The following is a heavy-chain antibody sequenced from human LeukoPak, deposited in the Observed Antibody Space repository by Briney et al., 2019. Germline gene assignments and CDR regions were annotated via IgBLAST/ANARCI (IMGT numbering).Heavy chain of an antibody. CDR2: INSRGDII. CDR3: ARDTPGVIITPDY. CDR1: GFTFSNE. Sequence: GGSLRLSCAASGFTFSNEMNWIRQAPGKGLEWVSYINSRGDIIHYADSVRDRFTISRDNAKNSLYLQMNSLRAEDTAVYYCARDTPGVIITPDYWGQGTLVTVSS. J-gene: IGHJ4*02. D-gene: IGHD2-15*01. V-gene: IGHV3-48*03.